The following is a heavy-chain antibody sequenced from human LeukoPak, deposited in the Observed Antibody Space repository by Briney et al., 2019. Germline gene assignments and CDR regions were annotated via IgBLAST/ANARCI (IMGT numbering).Heavy chain of an antibody. J-gene: IGHJ4*02. CDR3: ARRAQGYDFWSGYYGGTFDY. CDR1: GGSISSSSYY. Sequence: SETLSLTCTVSGGSISSSSYYWGWIRQPPGKGLEWIGSIYYSGSTYYNPSLKSRVTISVDTSKNQFSLKLSSVTAADTAVYYCARRAQGYDFWSGYYGGTFDYWGQGTLVTVSS. V-gene: IGHV4-39*01. CDR2: IYYSGST. D-gene: IGHD3-3*01.